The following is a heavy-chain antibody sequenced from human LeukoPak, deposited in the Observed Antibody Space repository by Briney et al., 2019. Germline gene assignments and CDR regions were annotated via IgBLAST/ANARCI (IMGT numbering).Heavy chain of an antibody. D-gene: IGHD3-16*01. Sequence: GGSLRLSCAASGFTFSSYEMNWVRQSPGKGLEWISYISGSSSALYYGDSVKGRFTISRDSATNSVSLQMDSLRPEDTAVYYCARGRGTSVYFDFWGQGTLVTVSS. J-gene: IGHJ4*02. V-gene: IGHV3-48*03. CDR2: ISGSSSAL. CDR1: GFTFSSYE. CDR3: ARGRGTSVYFDF.